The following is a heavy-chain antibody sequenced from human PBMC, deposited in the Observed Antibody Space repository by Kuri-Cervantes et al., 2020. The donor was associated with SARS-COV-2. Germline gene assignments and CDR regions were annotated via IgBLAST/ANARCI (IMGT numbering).Heavy chain of an antibody. CDR1: GYTFTSYG. Sequence: ASVKVSCKASGYTFTSYGISWGRQAPGQGLEWMGWISAYNGNTNYAQKLQGRVTITTDTSTSTAYMEMRSLRSDDTAVYYCARDHMQLKGMDVWGQGTTVTVSS. D-gene: IGHD6-13*01. CDR2: ISAYNGNT. CDR3: ARDHMQLKGMDV. V-gene: IGHV1-18*04. J-gene: IGHJ6*02.